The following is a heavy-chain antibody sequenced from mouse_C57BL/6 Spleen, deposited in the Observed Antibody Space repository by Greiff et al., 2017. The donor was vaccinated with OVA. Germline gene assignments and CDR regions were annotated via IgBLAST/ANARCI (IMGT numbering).Heavy chain of an antibody. CDR2: IDPSDSET. D-gene: IGHD3-2*02. V-gene: IGHV1-52*01. CDR1: GYTFTSYW. J-gene: IGHJ3*01. Sequence: QVQLQQPGAELVRPGSSVKLSCKASGYTFTSYWMPWVKQRPIQGLEWIGNIDPSDSETHYNQKFKDKATLTVDKSSSTAYLQLSSLTSEDSAVYYCASPDSSGSWFAYWGQGTLVTVSA. CDR3: ASPDSSGSWFAY.